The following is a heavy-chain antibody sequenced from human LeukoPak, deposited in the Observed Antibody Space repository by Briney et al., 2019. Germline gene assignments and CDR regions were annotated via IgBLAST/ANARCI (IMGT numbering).Heavy chain of an antibody. CDR3: ARHWYYYGSGSWSPSYYFDY. V-gene: IGHV4-34*01. D-gene: IGHD3-10*01. CDR1: GGSFSGYY. CDR2: INHSGST. J-gene: IGHJ4*02. Sequence: PSETLSLTCAVYGGSFSGYYWSWIRQPPGKGLEWIGEINHSGSTNYNPSLKSRVTISVDTSKNQFSLKLSSVTAADTAVYYCARHWYYYGSGSWSPSYYFDYWGQGTLVTVSS.